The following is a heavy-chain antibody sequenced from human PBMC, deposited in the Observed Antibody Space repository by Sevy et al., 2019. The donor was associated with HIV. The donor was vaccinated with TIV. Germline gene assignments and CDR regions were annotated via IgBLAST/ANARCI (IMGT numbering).Heavy chain of an antibody. J-gene: IGHJ6*02. Sequence: SETLSLTCTVSGGSISSGGYYWSWIRQHPGKGLEWIGYIYYSGSTYYNPSLKSRVTISVDTSKNQFSLKLSSVTAADTAVYYCARDTYCSSTSCFNYYYYGMDVWGQGTTVTVSS. CDR3: ARDTYCSSTSCFNYYYYGMDV. CDR2: IYYSGST. CDR1: GGSISSGGYY. D-gene: IGHD2-2*01. V-gene: IGHV4-31*03.